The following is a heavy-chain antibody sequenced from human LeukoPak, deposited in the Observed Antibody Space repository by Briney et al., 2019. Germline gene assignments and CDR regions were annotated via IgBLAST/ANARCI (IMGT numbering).Heavy chain of an antibody. CDR1: GGSFSGYY. V-gene: IGHV4-34*01. Sequence: SETLSLTCAVYGGSFSGYYWSWIRQPPGKGLEWIGEINHSGSTNYNPSLKSRVTISVDTSKNQFSLKLSSVTAADTAVYYCARAPYDFWSGYFNRRFDPWGQGTLVTVSS. D-gene: IGHD3-3*01. J-gene: IGHJ5*02. CDR2: INHSGST. CDR3: ARAPYDFWSGYFNRRFDP.